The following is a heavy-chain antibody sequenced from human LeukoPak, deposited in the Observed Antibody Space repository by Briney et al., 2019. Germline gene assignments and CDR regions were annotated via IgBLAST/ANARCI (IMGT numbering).Heavy chain of an antibody. Sequence: GASVRVSCKASGYTFTSYGISWVRQAPGQGLEWMGWISAYNGNTNYAQKLQGRVTMTTDTSTSTAYMELRSLRSDDTAVYYCARAMYSSSLFFGNHFDYWGQGTLVTVSS. V-gene: IGHV1-18*01. CDR2: ISAYNGNT. D-gene: IGHD6-6*01. J-gene: IGHJ4*02. CDR3: ARAMYSSSLFFGNHFDY. CDR1: GYTFTSYG.